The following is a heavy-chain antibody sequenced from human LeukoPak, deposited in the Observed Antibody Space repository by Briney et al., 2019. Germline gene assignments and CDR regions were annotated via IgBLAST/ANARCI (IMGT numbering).Heavy chain of an antibody. D-gene: IGHD4-23*01. Sequence: GSSVKVSCKASGGTFSSYAISWVRQAPGQGLEWMGRIIPILGIANYAQKFQGRVTITADKSTSTAYMELSSLRSEDTAVYYCATGRDSTVVTGAFDYWGQGTLVTVSS. J-gene: IGHJ4*02. CDR3: ATGRDSTVVTGAFDY. V-gene: IGHV1-69*04. CDR1: GGTFSSYA. CDR2: IIPILGIA.